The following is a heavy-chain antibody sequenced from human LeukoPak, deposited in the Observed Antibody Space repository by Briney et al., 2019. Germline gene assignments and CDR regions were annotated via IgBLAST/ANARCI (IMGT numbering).Heavy chain of an antibody. Sequence: SVKVSCKASGGTFSSYAISWVRQAPGQGLEWMGRIIPIFGIANYAQKFQGRVTITADKSTSTAYMELSSLRSEDTAVYYCAGVAEYDSSGYRFDYWGQGTLVTVSS. CDR1: GGTFSSYA. CDR3: AGVAEYDSSGYRFDY. CDR2: IIPIFGIA. D-gene: IGHD3-22*01. V-gene: IGHV1-69*04. J-gene: IGHJ4*02.